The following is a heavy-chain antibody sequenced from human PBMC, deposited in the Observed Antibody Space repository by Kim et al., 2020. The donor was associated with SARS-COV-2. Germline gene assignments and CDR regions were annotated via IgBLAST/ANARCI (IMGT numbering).Heavy chain of an antibody. D-gene: IGHD4-17*01. J-gene: IGHJ4*02. CDR3: TTGHYGY. Sequence: GGSLRLSCVVSEFTFSNYYMNWVRQAPGKGLEWVANIKHDGSEEDYVDSVKGRFTVSRDNARNTLYLQMNSLRVEDTAVYYCTTGHYGYWGLGTLVTVSS. CDR2: IKHDGSEE. CDR1: EFTFSNYY. V-gene: IGHV3-7*01.